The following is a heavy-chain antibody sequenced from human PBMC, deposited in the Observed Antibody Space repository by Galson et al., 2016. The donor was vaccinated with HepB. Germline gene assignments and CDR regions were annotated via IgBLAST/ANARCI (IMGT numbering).Heavy chain of an antibody. CDR2: ISGSGGST. Sequence: SLRLSCAASGFTFYNYAMSWVRQAPGKWLEWVSSISGSGGSTYYADSVKGRFTISRDNSKNTLYQKMNSLRVEDTAVYYCEKGRSLSAAVSIWFDPWGQGALVTVSS. J-gene: IGHJ5*02. CDR3: EKGRSLSAAVSIWFDP. V-gene: IGHV3-23*01. D-gene: IGHD6-25*01. CDR1: GFTFYNYA.